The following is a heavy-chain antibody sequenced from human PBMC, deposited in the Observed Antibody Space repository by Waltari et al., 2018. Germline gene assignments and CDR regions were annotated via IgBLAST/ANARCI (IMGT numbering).Heavy chain of an antibody. V-gene: IGHV4-38-2*01. J-gene: IGHJ4*02. CDR1: DYSISSGYF. Sequence: QVQLQESGPGLVKPSETLSLTCAVSDYSISSGYFWGWIRQPPGKGLEWIANIYHSGSTYYNPSLKSRVTISVDTSKNQFSLKLSSLTAADAAVYYCARAYRFSWNRQPCFDYWGQGTLVAVSA. CDR2: IYHSGST. D-gene: IGHD1-1*01. CDR3: ARAYRFSWNRQPCFDY.